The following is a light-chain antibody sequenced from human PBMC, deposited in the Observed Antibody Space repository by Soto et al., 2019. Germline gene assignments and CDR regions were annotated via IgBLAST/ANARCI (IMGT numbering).Light chain of an antibody. CDR2: GAS. Sequence: EIVMKPYPTTLSLFPGERAPLSCRASQSVNSDYLAWFQQKPGQAPRLLIYGASTRTTGIPDRFSGSGSGTDFTLTIGRLEPGDFAVYYCQQFSSYPLTFGGGTKVDIK. V-gene: IGKV3-20*01. J-gene: IGKJ4*01. CDR1: QSVNSDY. CDR3: QQFSSYPLT.